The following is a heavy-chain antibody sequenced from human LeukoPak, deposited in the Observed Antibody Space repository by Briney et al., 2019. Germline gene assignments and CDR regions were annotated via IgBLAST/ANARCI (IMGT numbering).Heavy chain of an antibody. CDR2: ISYSGST. Sequence: SETLSLTCTVSGGSISSYYWNWIRQFPGKGLEWIGYISYSGSTNYNPSLKSRVTISMDTSKNQFSLKLSSVTAADTAVYYCARHSYGYLNWFDPWGQGTLVTVSS. V-gene: IGHV4-59*08. D-gene: IGHD5-18*01. CDR3: ARHSYGYLNWFDP. CDR1: GGSISSYY. J-gene: IGHJ5*02.